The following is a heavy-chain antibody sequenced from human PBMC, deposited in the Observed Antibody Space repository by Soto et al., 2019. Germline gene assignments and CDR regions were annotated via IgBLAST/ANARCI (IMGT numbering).Heavy chain of an antibody. V-gene: IGHV4-39*01. J-gene: IGHJ4*01. Sequence: SETLSLTCTVSGDSLRSSYHYWGWIRQLPGKGLEWIGSIYYTGNTYYNPSLKSRVSISVDMATNEISLRLGAESVADTAVYYCVRVEMYAGEFSPNFDRWGDVALFPVYS. CDR2: IYYTGNT. CDR1: GDSLRSSYHY. CDR3: VRVEMYAGEFSPNFDR. D-gene: IGHD2-8*01.